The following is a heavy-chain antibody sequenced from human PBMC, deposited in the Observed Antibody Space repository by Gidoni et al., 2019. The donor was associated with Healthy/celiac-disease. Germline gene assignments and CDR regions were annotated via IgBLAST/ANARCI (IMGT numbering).Heavy chain of an antibody. V-gene: IGHV4-39*01. Sequence: QLQLQESVPGLVKPSETLSLTCPVSGVSISSSSYYWGWIRQPPGKGLEWIGSIYYSGSTYYNPALKSRVTISVDTSKNQFSLKLSSVTAADTAVYYWARGMVVVIIAPFDYWGQGTLVTVSS. CDR2: IYYSGST. CDR1: GVSISSSSYY. J-gene: IGHJ4*02. D-gene: IGHD3-22*01. CDR3: ARGMVVVIIAPFDY.